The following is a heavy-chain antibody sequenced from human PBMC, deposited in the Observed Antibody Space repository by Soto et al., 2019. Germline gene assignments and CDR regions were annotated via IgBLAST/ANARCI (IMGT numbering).Heavy chain of an antibody. CDR2: ISSSSSYI. D-gene: IGHD3-9*01. V-gene: IGHV3-21*01. Sequence: GGSLRLSCAASGFTFSSYSMNWVRQAPGKGLEWVSSISSSSSYIYYADSVKGRFTISRDNAKNSLYLQMNSLRAEDTAVYYCARDPNYDILTGYYAVFDYWGQGTLVTVSS. CDR1: GFTFSSYS. J-gene: IGHJ4*02. CDR3: ARDPNYDILTGYYAVFDY.